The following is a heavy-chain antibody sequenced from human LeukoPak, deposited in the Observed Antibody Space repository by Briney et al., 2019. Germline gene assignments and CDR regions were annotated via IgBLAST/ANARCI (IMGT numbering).Heavy chain of an antibody. V-gene: IGHV3-30*03. J-gene: IGHJ1*01. CDR1: GFTFSSYS. CDR2: ISYDGSNK. D-gene: IGHD3-10*01. Sequence: GGSLRLSCAASGFTFSSYSMNWVRQAPGKGLEWVAVISYDGSNKYYADSVKGRLTISRDNSKNTLYLQMNSLRAEDTAVYYCAREGMVQEGDLSNAKYFQHWGQGTLVTVSS. CDR3: AREGMVQEGDLSNAKYFQH.